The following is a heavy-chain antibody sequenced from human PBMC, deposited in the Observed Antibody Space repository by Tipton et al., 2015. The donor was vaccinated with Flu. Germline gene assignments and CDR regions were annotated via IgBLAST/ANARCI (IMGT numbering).Heavy chain of an antibody. CDR3: ARDRGFGAYTFDY. V-gene: IGHV1-46*01. Sequence: QVQLVQSGAEVKKPGASVRISCTASGYTFTNYNMHWVRQAPGQGPEWMGIIYPSGGGTTYAQRFQGRVTLTRDKSTSTVYMELSSLGSADTAFYYCARDRGFGAYTFDYWGQGTLVTVAS. CDR1: GYTFTNYN. CDR2: IYPSGGGT. J-gene: IGHJ4*02. D-gene: IGHD3-10*01.